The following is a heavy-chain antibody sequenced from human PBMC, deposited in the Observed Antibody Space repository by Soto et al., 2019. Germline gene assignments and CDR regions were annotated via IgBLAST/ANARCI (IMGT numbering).Heavy chain of an antibody. V-gene: IGHV3-21*01. CDR2: ISSSSSYI. D-gene: IGHD4-17*01. J-gene: IGHJ3*02. CDR3: ARDRGHYGDYAVSRGAFDI. Sequence: EVQLVESGGGLVKPGGSLRLSCAASGFTFSSYSMNWVRQAPGKGLEWVSSISSSSSYIYYADSVKGRFTISRDNAKNSLYLQMNSLRAEDTAVYYCARDRGHYGDYAVSRGAFDIWGQGTMVTVSS. CDR1: GFTFSSYS.